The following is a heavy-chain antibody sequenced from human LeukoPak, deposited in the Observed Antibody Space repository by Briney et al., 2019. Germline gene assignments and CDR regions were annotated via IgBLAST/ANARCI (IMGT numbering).Heavy chain of an antibody. Sequence: ASVKVSCKASGYTLTSYGISWVRQAPGQGLEWMGWISAYNGNTNYAQKLQGRVTMTTDTSTSTAYMELRSLRSDDTAVYYCARVRVTMVREVITKIDYWGQGTLVTVSS. J-gene: IGHJ4*02. CDR2: ISAYNGNT. V-gene: IGHV1-18*01. D-gene: IGHD3-10*01. CDR1: GYTLTSYG. CDR3: ARVRVTMVREVITKIDY.